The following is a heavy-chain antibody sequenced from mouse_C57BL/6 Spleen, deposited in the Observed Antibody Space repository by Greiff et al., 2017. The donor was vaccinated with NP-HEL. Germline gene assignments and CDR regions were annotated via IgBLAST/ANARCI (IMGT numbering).Heavy chain of an antibody. J-gene: IGHJ4*01. Sequence: VQLQQSGAELVKPGASVKMSCKASGYTFTTYPIEWMKQNHGKSLEWIGNFHPYNDDTKYNEKFKGKATLTVEKSSSTVYLELSRLTSDDSAVYYCARGRAYYSNYEDAMDYWGQGTSVTVSS. D-gene: IGHD2-5*01. V-gene: IGHV1-47*01. CDR2: FHPYNDDT. CDR1: GYTFTTYP. CDR3: ARGRAYYSNYEDAMDY.